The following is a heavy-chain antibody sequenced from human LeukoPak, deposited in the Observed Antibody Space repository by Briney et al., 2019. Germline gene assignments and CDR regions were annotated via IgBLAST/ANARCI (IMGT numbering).Heavy chain of an antibody. CDR1: GYSFTSYW. CDR3: ATSSSWSYDAFDI. J-gene: IGHJ3*02. D-gene: IGHD6-13*01. Sequence: GESLKISCKGSGYSFTSYWIGWVRQMPGKGLEWMGIIYPGDSDTRYSPSFQGQVTISADKSISTAYLQWSSLKASGTAMYYCATSSSWSYDAFDIWGQGTMVTVSS. V-gene: IGHV5-51*01. CDR2: IYPGDSDT.